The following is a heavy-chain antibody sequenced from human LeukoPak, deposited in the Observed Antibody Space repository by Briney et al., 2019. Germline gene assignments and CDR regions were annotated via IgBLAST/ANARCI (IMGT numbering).Heavy chain of an antibody. CDR1: GFRFSSFW. J-gene: IGHJ4*02. CDR3: ARDKGAFDY. Sequence: GGSLRLSCAASGFRFSSFWMSWVRQAPGKGLEWVSYISSSSSTIYYADSVKGRFTISRDNAKNSLYLQMNSLRAEDTAVYYCARDKGAFDYWGQGTLVTVSS. CDR2: ISSSSSTI. V-gene: IGHV3-48*01.